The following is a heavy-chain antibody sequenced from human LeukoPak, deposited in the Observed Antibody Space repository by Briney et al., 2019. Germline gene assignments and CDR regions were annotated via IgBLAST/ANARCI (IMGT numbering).Heavy chain of an antibody. J-gene: IGHJ4*02. D-gene: IGHD1-26*01. V-gene: IGHV3-74*01. CDR1: GFSFSSYW. CDR3: ARDQTQVGPTTVDH. CDR2: ISSDGSDT. Sequence: GGSLRLSCVASGFSFSSYWMHWVRQDPGKGLMWVARISSDGSDTKYGDSVKGRFTISRDNGKNTLYLQMNSLGAEDTAVYYCARDQTQVGPTTVDHWGQGIQVTVSS.